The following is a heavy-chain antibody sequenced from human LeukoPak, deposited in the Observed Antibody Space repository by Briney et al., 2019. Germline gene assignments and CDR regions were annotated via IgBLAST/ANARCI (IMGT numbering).Heavy chain of an antibody. CDR3: GGSGSYYRLDY. J-gene: IGHJ4*02. V-gene: IGHV3-23*01. CDR2: ISGSGGST. CDR1: GFTFNDYA. D-gene: IGHD3-10*01. Sequence: PGGSLRLSCATSGFTFNDYAMNWVRQAPGKGLEWVAAISGSGGSTYNADSVKGRFTLSRDNSKNTLYLQMNSLRAEDTAVYYCGGSGSYYRLDYWGQGTLVTVSS.